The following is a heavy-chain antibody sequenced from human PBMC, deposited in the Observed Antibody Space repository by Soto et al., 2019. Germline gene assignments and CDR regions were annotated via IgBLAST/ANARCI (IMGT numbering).Heavy chain of an antibody. Sequence: SETLSLTCAVSGYSISGGYHWGWIRQPPGKGLEWIASIFRSGASHYSPSLKSRGTISVDTSKNQFSLKLISVTAADTAVYYCARDRGEDRPKWFDPWGQGTQVTVSS. CDR2: IFRSGAS. D-gene: IGHD3-10*01. CDR3: ARDRGEDRPKWFDP. CDR1: GYSISGGYH. V-gene: IGHV4-38-2*02. J-gene: IGHJ5*02.